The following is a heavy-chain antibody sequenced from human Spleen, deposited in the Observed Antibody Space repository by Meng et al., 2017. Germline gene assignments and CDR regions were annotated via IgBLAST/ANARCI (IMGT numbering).Heavy chain of an antibody. CDR2: IHPGDSDT. CDR1: GYRFTDFW. J-gene: IGHJ4*02. D-gene: IGHD6-13*01. Sequence: GESLKISCEVSGYRFTDFWIGWMRQVPGKGLEWMGIIHPGDSDTRYSPSFQGQVTISADKSISTAYLQWSSLKASDTAMYYCARSGDSSSWYADYWGQGTLVTVSS. CDR3: ARSGDSSSWYADY. V-gene: IGHV5-51*01.